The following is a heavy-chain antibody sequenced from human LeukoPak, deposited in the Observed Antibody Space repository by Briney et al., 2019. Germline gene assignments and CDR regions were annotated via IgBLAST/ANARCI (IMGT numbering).Heavy chain of an antibody. Sequence: GGSLRLSCAGSEFTFSSYAMSWVRQAPGKGLEWVSAISGSGGGTYYADSVKGRFTISRDNSKNTLFLQMNSLRAEDTAVYYCAKSKTIFGWFDPWGQGTLVTVSS. CDR3: AKSKTIFGWFDP. V-gene: IGHV3-23*01. CDR2: ISGSGGGT. D-gene: IGHD3-3*01. CDR1: EFTFSSYA. J-gene: IGHJ5*02.